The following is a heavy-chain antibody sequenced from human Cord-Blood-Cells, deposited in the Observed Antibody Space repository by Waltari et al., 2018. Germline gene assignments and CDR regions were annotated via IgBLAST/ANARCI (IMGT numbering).Heavy chain of an antibody. CDR1: GGSFSGYY. CDR2: INNSGST. CDR3: ARGLTSGYYDSSGYYY. D-gene: IGHD3-22*01. J-gene: IGHJ4*02. V-gene: IGHV4-34*01. Sequence: QVQLQQWGAGLLKPSETLSLTCAVYGGSFSGYYWSWIRQPPGKGLECIGEINNSGSTNSNPSLKSRVTRSVDTSKNQFSLKLSSVTAADTAVYYCARGLTSGYYDSSGYYYWGQGTLVTVSS.